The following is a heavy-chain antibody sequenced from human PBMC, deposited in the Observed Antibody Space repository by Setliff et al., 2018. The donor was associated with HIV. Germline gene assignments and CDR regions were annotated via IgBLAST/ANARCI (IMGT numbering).Heavy chain of an antibody. V-gene: IGHV3-33*01. J-gene: IGHJ4*03. CDR2: IWYDGSNK. CDR3: ARDPQDTRGWYIYYFDY. CDR1: GFSFSSYG. Sequence: PGGSLRLSCAASGFSFSSYGMHWVRQAPGKGLEWVAVIWYDGSNKYYADSVKGRFTISRDNSKNTLYLQMNSLRAEDTAVYYCARDPQDTRGWYIYYFDYWGKGTTVTVSS. D-gene: IGHD6-19*01.